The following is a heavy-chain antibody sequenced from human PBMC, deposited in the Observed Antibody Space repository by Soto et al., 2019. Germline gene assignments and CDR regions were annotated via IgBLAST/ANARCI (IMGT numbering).Heavy chain of an antibody. J-gene: IGHJ6*02. Sequence: PSETLSLTCTVSGGSISSSSYYWRWIRQHPGKGLEWIGYIYYSGSTYYNPSLKSRVTISVDTSKNQFSLKLSSVTAADTAVYYCASRFLEWLPTAYYGMDVWGQGTTVTVSS. CDR2: IYYSGST. CDR3: ASRFLEWLPTAYYGMDV. CDR1: GGSISSSSYY. V-gene: IGHV4-31*03. D-gene: IGHD3-3*01.